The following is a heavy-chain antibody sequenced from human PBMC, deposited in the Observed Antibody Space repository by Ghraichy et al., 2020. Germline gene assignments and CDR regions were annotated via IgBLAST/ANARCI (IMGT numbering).Heavy chain of an antibody. V-gene: IGHV4-31*03. CDR2: IYYSGST. D-gene: IGHD3-10*01. J-gene: IGHJ4*02. CDR1: GGSISSGGYY. Sequence: SETLSLTCTVSGGSISSGGYYWSWIRQHPGKGLEWIGYIYYSGSTYYNPSLKSRVTISVDTSKNQFSLKLSSVTAADTAVYYCARGLLLAGSYGYWGQGTLVTVSS. CDR3: ARGLLLAGSYGY.